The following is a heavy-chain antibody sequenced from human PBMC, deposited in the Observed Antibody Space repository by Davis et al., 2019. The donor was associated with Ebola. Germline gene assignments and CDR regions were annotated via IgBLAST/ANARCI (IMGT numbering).Heavy chain of an antibody. Sequence: SETLSLTCTVSGGSISSYYWSWIRQPPGKGLEWIGYIYYSGSTNYNPSLKSRVTISVDTSKNQFSLKLSSVTAADTAVYYCARLVLVPAAIPPSGWFDPWGQGTLVTVSS. CDR1: GGSISSYY. CDR3: ARLVLVPAAIPPSGWFDP. D-gene: IGHD2-2*01. V-gene: IGHV4-59*08. J-gene: IGHJ5*02. CDR2: IYYSGST.